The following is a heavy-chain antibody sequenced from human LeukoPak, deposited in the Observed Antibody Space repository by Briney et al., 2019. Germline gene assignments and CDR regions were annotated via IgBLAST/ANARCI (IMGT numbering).Heavy chain of an antibody. CDR2: ISYDGSNK. V-gene: IGHV3-30-3*01. CDR3: ARDTESYFDY. J-gene: IGHJ4*02. CDR1: GFTFSSYA. D-gene: IGHD1-14*01. Sequence: PGGSLRLSCAACGFTFSSYAMHWVRQAPGKGLEWVAVISYDGSNKYYADSVKGRFTISRDNSKNTLYLQMNSLRAEDTAVYYCARDTESYFDYWGQGTLVTVSS.